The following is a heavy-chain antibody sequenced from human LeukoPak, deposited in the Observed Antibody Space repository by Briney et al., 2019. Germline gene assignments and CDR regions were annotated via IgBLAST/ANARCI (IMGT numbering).Heavy chain of an antibody. CDR2: INAGNGNT. D-gene: IGHD4-17*01. V-gene: IGHV1-3*01. J-gene: IGHJ4*02. CDR1: GYTFTSYA. Sequence: ASVKVSCKASGYTFTSYAMHWVRQAPGQRLEWMGWINAGNGNTKYSQKFQGRVTITRDTSASTAYMELSSLRSEDTAVYYCARISQGDYPPWFDYWGQGTLVTVSS. CDR3: ARISQGDYPPWFDY.